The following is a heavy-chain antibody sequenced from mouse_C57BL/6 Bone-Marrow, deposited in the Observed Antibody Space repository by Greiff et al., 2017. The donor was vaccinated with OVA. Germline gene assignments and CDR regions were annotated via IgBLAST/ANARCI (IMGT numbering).Heavy chain of an antibody. D-gene: IGHD1-1*02. CDR3: TREGGFAMDY. V-gene: IGHV1-15*01. Sequence: VQLQQSGAALVRPGASVTLSCKASGYTFTDYEMNWVKQPPVQCLEWIGAIDPETGGTAYNQKFKGKAILTADKSSSTAYMELRSLTSEDSAVYYCTREGGFAMDYWGQGTSVTVSS. CDR2: IDPETGGT. J-gene: IGHJ4*01. CDR1: GYTFTDYE.